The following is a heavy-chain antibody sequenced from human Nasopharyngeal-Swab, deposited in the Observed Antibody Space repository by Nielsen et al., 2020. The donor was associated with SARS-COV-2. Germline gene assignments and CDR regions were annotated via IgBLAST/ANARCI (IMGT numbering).Heavy chain of an antibody. CDR3: ARAFGGGYYYGMDV. D-gene: IGHD3-16*01. Sequence: GESLKISCAASGFTFSSYAMHWVRQAPGKGLEWVAVISYDGSNKYYADSVKGRFTISRDNSKNTLYLQMNSLRAEDTAAYYCARAFGGGYYYGMDVWGQGTTVTVSS. J-gene: IGHJ6*02. CDR2: ISYDGSNK. V-gene: IGHV3-30*04. CDR1: GFTFSSYA.